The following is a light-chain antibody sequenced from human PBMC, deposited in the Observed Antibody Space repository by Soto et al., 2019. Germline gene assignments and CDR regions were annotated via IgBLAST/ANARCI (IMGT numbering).Light chain of an antibody. V-gene: IGLV1-40*01. J-gene: IGLJ2*01. CDR3: QSYDSSLSGDV. CDR1: SSNIGAGYD. Sequence: QSVLTQPPSVSGAPGQRVTISCTGSSSNIGAGYDVHWYQQLPGTAPKLLIYGNSNRPSGVPDRFSGPKSGTSASLAITGLQAEDEADYYCQSYDSSLSGDVFGGGTKLTVL. CDR2: GNS.